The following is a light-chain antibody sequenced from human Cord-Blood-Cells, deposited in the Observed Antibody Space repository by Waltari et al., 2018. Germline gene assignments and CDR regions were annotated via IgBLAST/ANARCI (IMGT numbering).Light chain of an antibody. CDR1: SSDVGSYHI. Sequence: QSALTQPASVSGSPGQSITISCTGTSSDVGSYHIVSWYQQHPGKAPKLMIYEGSKRPSGVSNRFSGSKSGNTASLTISGLQAEDEADYYCCSYAGSSTVVFGGGTKLTVL. CDR3: CSYAGSSTVV. V-gene: IGLV2-23*01. J-gene: IGLJ2*01. CDR2: EGS.